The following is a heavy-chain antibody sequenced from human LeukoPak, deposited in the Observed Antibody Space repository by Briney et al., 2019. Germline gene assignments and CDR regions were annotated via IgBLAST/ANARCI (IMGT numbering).Heavy chain of an antibody. J-gene: IGHJ4*02. Sequence: SDTLSLTCTVSGGSISSYYWSWIRQPPGKGLEWMGYIYYSGSTNYYPSLKSRVTISVDTSKNQFSQKLSSVTAADTAVYYCAKTEAYYYDRSGYYFDYWGQGTLVTVSS. D-gene: IGHD3-22*01. CDR1: GGSISSYY. CDR2: IYYSGST. V-gene: IGHV4-59*08. CDR3: AKTEAYYYDRSGYYFDY.